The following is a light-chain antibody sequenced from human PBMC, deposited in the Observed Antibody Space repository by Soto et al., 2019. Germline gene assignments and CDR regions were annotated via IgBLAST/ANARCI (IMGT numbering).Light chain of an antibody. V-gene: IGLV2-23*02. Sequence: QSVLTQPASVSGSPGQSITISCTGTSSDVGSYNLVSWYQQHPGKAPKLMIYEVSKRPSGVSNRFSGSKSGNTASLTISGLQAEDEADHYCCSYAGSSSNYVFGTGTKVTVL. CDR2: EVS. CDR1: SSDVGSYNL. J-gene: IGLJ1*01. CDR3: CSYAGSSSNYV.